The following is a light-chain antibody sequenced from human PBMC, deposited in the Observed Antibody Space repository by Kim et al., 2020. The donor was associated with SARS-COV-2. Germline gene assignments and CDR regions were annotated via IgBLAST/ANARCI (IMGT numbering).Light chain of an antibody. CDR1: QSVSSSY. Sequence: SPGERATLSCRASQSVSSSYLAWYQQKPGQAPRLLIYGASRRATGIPDRFSGSGSGTDFTLTISRLEPEDFAVYYCQQYGSSQGYTFGQGTKLEIK. V-gene: IGKV3-20*01. CDR3: QQYGSSQGYT. J-gene: IGKJ2*01. CDR2: GAS.